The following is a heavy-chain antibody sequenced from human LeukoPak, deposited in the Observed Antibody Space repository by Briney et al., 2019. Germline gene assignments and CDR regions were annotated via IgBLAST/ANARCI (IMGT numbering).Heavy chain of an antibody. CDR2: IIPIFGTA. CDR3: ATDTNHDDHAFDI. V-gene: IGHV1-69*05. Sequence: GASVKVSCKASGGTFSSYAISWVRQAPGQGLEWMGGIIPIFGTANYAQKFQGRVMITTDESTSTAYMELSSLRSEDTAVYYCATDTNHDDHAFDIWGQGTMVTVSS. CDR1: GGTFSSYA. D-gene: IGHD1-14*01. J-gene: IGHJ3*02.